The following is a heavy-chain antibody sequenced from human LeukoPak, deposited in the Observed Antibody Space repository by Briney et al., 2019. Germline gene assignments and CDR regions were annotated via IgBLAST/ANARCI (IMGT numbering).Heavy chain of an antibody. CDR1: GDSITGYS. Sequence: SETLSLTCSVSGDSITGYSWSWIRQTPGKGLEWIGYIYYNGDTHYNPSLNSRLSMSVDTPKKQFSLNLRSVIAADTAVYYCVRGPYGSSISNWFDPRGQGTLVTVSS. V-gene: IGHV4-59*01. CDR2: IYYNGDT. J-gene: IGHJ5*02. D-gene: IGHD3-10*01. CDR3: VRGPYGSSISNWFDP.